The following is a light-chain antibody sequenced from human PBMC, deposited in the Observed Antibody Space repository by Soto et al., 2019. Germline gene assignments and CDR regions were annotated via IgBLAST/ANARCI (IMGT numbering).Light chain of an antibody. CDR3: QQYYNWPLT. CDR2: GTS. CDR1: HSFSSN. V-gene: IGKV3-15*01. J-gene: IGKJ4*01. Sequence: ELVMTQSPATLSVSPGERATLSCRASHSFSSNVAWYQQKPGQAPRLLIYGTSTRVTGIPARFSGSGSGTEFTLTISSLQSEDFAVYYCQQYYNWPLTFGGGTKVDI.